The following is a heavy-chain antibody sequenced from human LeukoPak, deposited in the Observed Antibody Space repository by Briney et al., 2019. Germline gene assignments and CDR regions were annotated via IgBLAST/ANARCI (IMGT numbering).Heavy chain of an antibody. V-gene: IGHV4-34*01. J-gene: IGHJ2*01. Sequence: PSETLSLTCAVYGGSFSGYYWSWIRQPPGKGLEWLGEINHSGSTNYNPSLKSRVTISVDTSKNQFSLKLSSVTAADTAVYYCARTSSSSHTRRYFDLWGRGTLVTVSS. CDR3: ARTSSSSHTRRYFDL. CDR1: GGSFSGYY. D-gene: IGHD6-6*01. CDR2: INHSGST.